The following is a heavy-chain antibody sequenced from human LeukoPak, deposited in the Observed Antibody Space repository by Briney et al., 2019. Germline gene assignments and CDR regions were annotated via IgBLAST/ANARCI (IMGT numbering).Heavy chain of an antibody. CDR3: TRDRSASGSQNY. Sequence: ASAKVSRKTSGYTFTSYGIGWVRQAPGQGLEWMAWISPYNGNTNYAQKLQGRVTVTTDTSTTTAYMELRSLRSDDTAVYYCTRDRSASGSQNYWGQGTLVTVSS. CDR1: GYTFTSYG. J-gene: IGHJ4*02. CDR2: ISPYNGNT. V-gene: IGHV1-18*01. D-gene: IGHD1-26*01.